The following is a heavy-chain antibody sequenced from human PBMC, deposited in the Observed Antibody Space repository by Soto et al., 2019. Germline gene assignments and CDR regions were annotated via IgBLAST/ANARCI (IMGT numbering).Heavy chain of an antibody. J-gene: IGHJ3*02. D-gene: IGHD2-15*01. Sequence: PGGSLRLSCAASGFTFSSYAMSWVRQAPGKGLEWVSGISGSGGATYYADSVKGRFTISRDNSKNTLYLQMNSLRAEDTAVYYCSRDRYCSGGSCYSEWAFDIWGQGTMVT. CDR1: GFTFSSYA. CDR2: ISGSGGAT. CDR3: SRDRYCSGGSCYSEWAFDI. V-gene: IGHV3-23*01.